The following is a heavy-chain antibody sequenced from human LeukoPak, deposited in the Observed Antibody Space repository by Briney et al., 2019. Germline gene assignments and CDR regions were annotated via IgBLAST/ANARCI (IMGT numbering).Heavy chain of an antibody. CDR2: IYYSGST. J-gene: IGHJ5*02. D-gene: IGHD3-3*01. Sequence: SQTLSLTCTVSGGSISSGDYYWSWIRQPPGKSLEWIGYIYYSGSTYYNPSLKSRVTISVDTSKNQFSLKLSSVTAADTAVYYCARVYDFWSGYLVDPWGQGTLVTVSS. CDR3: ARVYDFWSGYLVDP. V-gene: IGHV4-30-4*08. CDR1: GGSISSGDYY.